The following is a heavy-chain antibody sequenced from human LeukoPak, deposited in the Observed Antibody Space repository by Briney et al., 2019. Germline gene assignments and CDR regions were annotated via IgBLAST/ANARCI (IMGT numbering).Heavy chain of an antibody. CDR2: ISISGDT. CDR3: ARDIELST. CDR1: GLTLSRCA. D-gene: IGHD5-12*01. Sequence: PGGSLRLSCAASGLTLSRCAMSWVRQAPGKGLEWGSSISISGDTYYADSVKGRFTLSRDNSMDTLYLQMNSLRVEDTAVYYCARDIELSTWGLGTLVTVSS. V-gene: IGHV3-23*01. J-gene: IGHJ3*01.